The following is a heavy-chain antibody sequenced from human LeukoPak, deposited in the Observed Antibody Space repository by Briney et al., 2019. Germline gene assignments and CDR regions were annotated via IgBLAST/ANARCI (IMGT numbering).Heavy chain of an antibody. J-gene: IGHJ5*02. CDR1: GGSISSGGYY. CDR2: IYHSGST. V-gene: IGHV4-30-2*01. Sequence: PSETLSLTCTVSGGSISSGGYYWSWIRQPPGKGLEWIGYIYHSGSTYYNPSLKSRVTISVDRSKNQFSLKLSSVTAADTAVYYCARAYCSSTSCLFDPWGQGTLVTVSS. D-gene: IGHD2-2*01. CDR3: ARAYCSSTSCLFDP.